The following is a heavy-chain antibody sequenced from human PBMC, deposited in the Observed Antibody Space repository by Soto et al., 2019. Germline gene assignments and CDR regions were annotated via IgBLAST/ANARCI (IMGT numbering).Heavy chain of an antibody. CDR2: IYYSGST. Sequence: PSETLSLTCTVSGGSISSSSYYWGWIRQPPGKGLEWIGSIYYSGSTYYNPSLKSRVTISVDTSKNQFSLKLSSVTAADTAVYYCARLVSGYEDYYYYYYMDVWGKGTTVTVSS. J-gene: IGHJ6*03. D-gene: IGHD5-12*01. CDR3: ARLVSGYEDYYYYYYMDV. V-gene: IGHV4-39*01. CDR1: GGSISSSSYY.